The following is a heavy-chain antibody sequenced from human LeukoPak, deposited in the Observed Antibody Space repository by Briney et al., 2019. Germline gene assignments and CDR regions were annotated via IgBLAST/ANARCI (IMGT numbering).Heavy chain of an antibody. Sequence: GGSLRLSCAASGFTFSNYWMSWVRQAPGKGLEWVANIRLDGSEKYYVDSVKGRFTISRDNAKNSLYLQMNSLRAEDTAVYYCSGGDVFDIWGQGTMVTVSS. CDR1: GFTFSNYW. CDR2: IRLDGSEK. J-gene: IGHJ3*02. V-gene: IGHV3-7*01. CDR3: SGGDVFDI. D-gene: IGHD3-16*01.